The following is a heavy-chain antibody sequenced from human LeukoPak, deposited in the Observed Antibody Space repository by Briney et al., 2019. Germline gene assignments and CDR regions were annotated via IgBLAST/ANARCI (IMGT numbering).Heavy chain of an antibody. CDR3: ARGPKSGAAFDI. CDR2: TYSRSKWYN. D-gene: IGHD3-10*01. J-gene: IGHJ3*02. Sequence: SQTLSLTCAISGDSVSSNNAVWNWFRQSPSRGLEWLGRTYSRSKWYNDYAVSVKSRIAINPDTSKNQFSLQLNSVTPEDTAVYYCARGPKSGAAFDIWGQGIMVTVSS. CDR1: GDSVSSNNAV. V-gene: IGHV6-1*01.